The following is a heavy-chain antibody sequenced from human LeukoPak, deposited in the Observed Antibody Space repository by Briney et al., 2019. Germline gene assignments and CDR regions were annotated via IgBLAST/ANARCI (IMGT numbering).Heavy chain of an antibody. CDR1: GGSFSGYY. J-gene: IGHJ4*02. D-gene: IGHD6-13*01. V-gene: IGHV4-59*10. Sequence: SETPSLTCAVYGGSFSGYYWSWIRQPAGKGLEWIGRIYTSGSTNYNPSLKSRVTMSVDTSKNQFSLKLSSVTAADTAAYYCARGRGSSSWYDYWGQGTLVTVSS. CDR2: IYTSGST. CDR3: ARGRGSSSWYDY.